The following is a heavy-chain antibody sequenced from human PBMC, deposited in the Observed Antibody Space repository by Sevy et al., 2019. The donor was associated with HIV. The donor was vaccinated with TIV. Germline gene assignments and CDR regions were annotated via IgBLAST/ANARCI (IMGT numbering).Heavy chain of an antibody. Sequence: ASVKVSCKVSGYPLTEVSMHWVRQAPGKGLEWMGGFDPEDGETFYAQKFQGRVTMTEDKSTDTAYMDLSGLRSEDTAVYYCAIVSIAATGDYFDYWGQGTLVTVSS. CDR2: FDPEDGET. J-gene: IGHJ4*02. CDR3: AIVSIAATGDYFDY. D-gene: IGHD6-13*01. V-gene: IGHV1-24*01. CDR1: GYPLTEVS.